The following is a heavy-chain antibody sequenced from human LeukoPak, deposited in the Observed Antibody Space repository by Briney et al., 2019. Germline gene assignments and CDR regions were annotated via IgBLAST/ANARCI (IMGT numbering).Heavy chain of an antibody. Sequence: GGSLRLSCAASGFSFSTYNMNWVRQAPGKGLEWVSSITTSSTYIYYADSVKGRFTISRDNAKNSLYLQMNSLKTEDTAVYYCTTGGERWELLNAFDIWGQGTMVTVSS. J-gene: IGHJ3*02. V-gene: IGHV3-21*03. CDR1: GFSFSTYN. CDR3: TTGGERWELLNAFDI. CDR2: ITTSSTYI. D-gene: IGHD2-15*01.